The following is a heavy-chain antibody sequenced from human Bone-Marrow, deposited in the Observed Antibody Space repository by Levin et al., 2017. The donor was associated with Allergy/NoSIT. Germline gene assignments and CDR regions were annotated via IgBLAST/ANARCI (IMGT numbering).Heavy chain of an antibody. D-gene: IGHD5-12*01. Sequence: SVKVPCKASGGTFSSQPINWVRQAPGHGLEWMGRIVPILDITFYALKFQGRITMTADKSTGTTYMELNSLTSEDTAVYYCARLRGSTASGFPTFFGLDLWGQGTTVTVSS. CDR3: ARLRGSTASGFPTFFGLDL. CDR1: GGTFSSQP. V-gene: IGHV1-69*02. CDR2: IVPILDIT. J-gene: IGHJ6*02.